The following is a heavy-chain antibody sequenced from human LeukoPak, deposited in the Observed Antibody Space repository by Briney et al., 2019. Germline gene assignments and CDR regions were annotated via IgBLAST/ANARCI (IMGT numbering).Heavy chain of an antibody. D-gene: IGHD3-10*02. CDR1: GYSFIDYW. CDR2: IYPGDSRT. V-gene: IGHV5-51*01. J-gene: IGHJ5*02. CDR3: ACRMFASNWFRP. Sequence: GESLKISCQGSGYSFIDYWIGWVRQMPGKGLEWMAVIYPGDSRTRYNPSFQGQVTISADKSINTAYLEWNSLKASDTALYYCACRMFASNWFRPWGQGTLVTVSS.